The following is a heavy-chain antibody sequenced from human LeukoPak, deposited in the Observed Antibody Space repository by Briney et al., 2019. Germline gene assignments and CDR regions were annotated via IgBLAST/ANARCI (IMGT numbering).Heavy chain of an antibody. J-gene: IGHJ4*02. Sequence: SETLSLTCAVYGGPFSGYFWAWIRQPPGKGVECIGEISHCERTSTNLSLKSQVNMSVDTAKNQHCLKLRSVTAADPAVFYWARGLWRYFCWLPGGYLDYWGQGTLVTVSS. V-gene: IGHV4-34*01. CDR3: ARGLWRYFCWLPGGYLDY. CDR2: ISHCERT. D-gene: IGHD3-9*01. CDR1: GGPFSGYF.